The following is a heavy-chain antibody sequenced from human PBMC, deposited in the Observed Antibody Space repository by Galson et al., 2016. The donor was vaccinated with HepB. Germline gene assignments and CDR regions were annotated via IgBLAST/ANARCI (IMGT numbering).Heavy chain of an antibody. D-gene: IGHD6-13*01. Sequence: SLRLSCAASGFTFPGYAMHWVRQAPGKGLEWVSGVSWNGVSVGYAASVQGRFTISRDNAKNSLYLQMNSLRPEDTAFYYCAKGPTSTWYEGDCFDPWGQGTLVTVSS. CDR2: VSWNGVSV. J-gene: IGHJ5*01. CDR1: GFTFPGYA. CDR3: AKGPTSTWYEGDCFDP. V-gene: IGHV3-9*01.